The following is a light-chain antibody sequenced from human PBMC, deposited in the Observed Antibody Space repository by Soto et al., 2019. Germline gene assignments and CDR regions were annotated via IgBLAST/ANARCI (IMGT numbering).Light chain of an antibody. CDR3: QQNYTTPEIT. CDR2: GAS. CDR1: HSISIY. Sequence: DIQMTQSPSSLSASVGDRVTITCRASHSISIYLNWYQLKPGKAPNLLMYGASYLKSGVPTRFSGSASGTHFSLTISSLQPEDFAIYYCQQNYTTPEITFGQGTPLDIK. V-gene: IGKV1-39*01. J-gene: IGKJ5*01.